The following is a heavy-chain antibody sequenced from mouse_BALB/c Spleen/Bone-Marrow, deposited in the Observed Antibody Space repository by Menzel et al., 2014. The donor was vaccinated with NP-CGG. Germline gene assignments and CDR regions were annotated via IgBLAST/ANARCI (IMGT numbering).Heavy chain of an antibody. V-gene: IGHV7-3*02. J-gene: IGHJ3*01. D-gene: IGHD2-1*01. CDR1: GFTFTDYY. Sequence: DVMLVESGGGLVQPGGSLRLSCATSGFTFTDYYMSWVRQPPGKALEWLGSIRNKANGYTTEYSASVKGRFTISRDNSQSILYLQMNTLRAEDSATYYCARDYGNYVRFAYWGQGTLVTVSA. CDR3: ARDYGNYVRFAY. CDR2: IRNKANGYTT.